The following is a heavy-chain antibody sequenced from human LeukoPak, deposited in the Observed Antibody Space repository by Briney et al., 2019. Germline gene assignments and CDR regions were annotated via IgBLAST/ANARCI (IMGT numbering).Heavy chain of an antibody. D-gene: IGHD3-16*02. V-gene: IGHV4-59*08. CDR3: ARVRGLGVITPYLDS. J-gene: IGHJ4*02. CDR2: ISYRGST. Sequence: SETLSLTCTVSGGSISSDHWSWIRQPPEKGLEWIGCISYRGSTNYNPSLKSRVTMSVDTSKNHFSLKLTSVTAADTAVYYCARVRGLGVITPYLDSWGQGTLVTVSS. CDR1: GGSISSDH.